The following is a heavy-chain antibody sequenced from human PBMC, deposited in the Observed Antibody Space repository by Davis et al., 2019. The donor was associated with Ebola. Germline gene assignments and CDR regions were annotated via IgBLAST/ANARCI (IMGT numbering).Heavy chain of an antibody. J-gene: IGHJ4*02. CDR1: GFTVSSNY. V-gene: IGHV3-53*05. D-gene: IGHD1-26*01. CDR2: IYSGGST. Sequence: PGGSLRLSCAASGFTVSSNYMSWVRQAPGKGLEWVSVIYSGGSTYYADSVKGRFTISRDNSKNTLYLQMNSLRAEDTAVYYCARVRAISGSLDYFDYWGQGTLVTVSS. CDR3: ARVRAISGSLDYFDY.